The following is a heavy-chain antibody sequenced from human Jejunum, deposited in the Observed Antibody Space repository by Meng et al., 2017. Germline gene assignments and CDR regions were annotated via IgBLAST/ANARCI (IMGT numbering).Heavy chain of an antibody. CDR2: IDPKGGVT. D-gene: IGHD2/OR15-2a*01. V-gene: IGHV1-2*02. CDR1: GYTFTDSY. CDR3: ARDLIGPTGMSG. Sequence: ASVKVSCKASGYTFTDSYLYWLRQAPAQGLEWLGRIDPKGGVTDIAQKFQGRVTVTRETSIATAFVALTSLRSDDTALYYCARDLIGPTGMSGWGQGTPVTVSS. J-gene: IGHJ4*02.